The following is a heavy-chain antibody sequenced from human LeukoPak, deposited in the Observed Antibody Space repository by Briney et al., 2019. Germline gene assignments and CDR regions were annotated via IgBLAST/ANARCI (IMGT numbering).Heavy chain of an antibody. D-gene: IGHD6-13*01. CDR2: INHSGST. CDR3: ARGRSLAVAGYNWFHP. Sequence: SETLSLTCAVYGGSFSGYYWSWIRQPPGKGLEWIGEINHSGSTNYNPSLKSRVTISVDTSKNQFSLKLSSVTAADTAVYYCARGRSLAVAGYNWFHPWGQGTLVTVSS. J-gene: IGHJ5*02. V-gene: IGHV4-34*01. CDR1: GGSFSGYY.